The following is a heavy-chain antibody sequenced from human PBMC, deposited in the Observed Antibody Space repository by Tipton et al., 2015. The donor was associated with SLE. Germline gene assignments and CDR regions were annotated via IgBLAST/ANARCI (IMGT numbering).Heavy chain of an antibody. CDR2: ISTNGDST. CDR3: AREFNTGVDMDYPGMDV. J-gene: IGHJ6*02. D-gene: IGHD5-24*01. Sequence: GSLRLSCAASGFTFNNYAMHWVRQAPGKGLEYVSTISTNGDSTYYPNSMKGRFTISRDNSKNTLYLQMGSLRAEDTAVYYCAREFNTGVDMDYPGMDVWGLGTTVTVSS. CDR1: GFTFNNYA. V-gene: IGHV3-64*01.